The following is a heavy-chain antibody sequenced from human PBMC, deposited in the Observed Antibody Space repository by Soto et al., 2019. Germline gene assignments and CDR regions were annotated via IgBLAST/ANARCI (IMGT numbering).Heavy chain of an antibody. CDR3: ATVPRGSRYFYYLDV. CDR1: GDTFTNYE. Sequence: QVQLVQSVAEVKKPGASVMVSCEASGDTFTNYEINWVRQATGQGLEWLGWVSLNTGNTGYAQRFQGRVSMTANPSISTAYMELSSLRSEDTAVYYCATVPRGSRYFYYLDVWGKGTTVIVSS. V-gene: IGHV1-8*01. J-gene: IGHJ6*03. D-gene: IGHD3-16*01. CDR2: VSLNTGNT.